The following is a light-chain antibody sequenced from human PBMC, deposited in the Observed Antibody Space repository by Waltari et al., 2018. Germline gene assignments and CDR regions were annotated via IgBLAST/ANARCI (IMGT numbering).Light chain of an antibody. CDR2: GTS. Sequence: EIVMTQSPATLSVSPGERATLSCRASQSVTSILAWYQQKPGQAPRLLIYGTSTRATGIPDRFSGSGSGAEFTLTISSPQSEDFAVYYCQQYNNWPPTFGQGTKLEIK. CDR1: QSVTSI. V-gene: IGKV3-15*01. CDR3: QQYNNWPPT. J-gene: IGKJ2*01.